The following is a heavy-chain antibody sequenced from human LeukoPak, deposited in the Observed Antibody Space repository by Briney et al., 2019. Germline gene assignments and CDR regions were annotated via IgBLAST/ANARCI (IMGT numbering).Heavy chain of an antibody. CDR3: ARLEGLGPRSYVWGSYRPSMLYYFDY. V-gene: IGHV4-34*01. D-gene: IGHD3-16*02. CDR2: INHRGST. J-gene: IGHJ4*02. CDR1: GGSFSGYY. Sequence: SETLSITRAVYGGSFSGYYLSGIRQPPGKGRELSGEINHRGSTNYNPSLKSRVTVSVDTSKNKFPLKLSALTAADTAVYYCARLEGLGPRSYVWGSYRPSMLYYFDYWGQGTLVTVSS.